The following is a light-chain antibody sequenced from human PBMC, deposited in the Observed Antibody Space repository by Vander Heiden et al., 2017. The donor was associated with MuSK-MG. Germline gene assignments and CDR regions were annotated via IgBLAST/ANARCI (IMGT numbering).Light chain of an antibody. CDR2: GNS. J-gene: IGLJ1*01. Sequence: QSVLPPPPSVSVAPGQRVPTSCTGSRSNIGAGYDVHWYQQLPGTAPKLLIYGNSNRPSGVPDRFSGSKSGTSASLAITGLQAEDEADYYCQSYDSSLSGYVFGTGTKVTVL. CDR1: RSNIGAGYD. CDR3: QSYDSSLSGYV. V-gene: IGLV1-40*01.